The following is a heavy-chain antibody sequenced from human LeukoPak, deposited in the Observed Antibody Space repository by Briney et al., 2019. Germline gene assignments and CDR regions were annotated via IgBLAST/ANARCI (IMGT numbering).Heavy chain of an antibody. V-gene: IGHV1-18*01. Sequence: ASVKVSCKASGGTFSSYAISWVRQAPGQGLEWMGWISAYSGNTNFAQKLQGRITMTTDTSTNTAYMELRSLTSDDTAVYYCARDTSITLTAGVTEDAFDIWGQGTMVTVSS. J-gene: IGHJ3*02. CDR3: ARDTSITLTAGVTEDAFDI. CDR2: ISAYSGNT. CDR1: GGTFSSYA. D-gene: IGHD3-22*01.